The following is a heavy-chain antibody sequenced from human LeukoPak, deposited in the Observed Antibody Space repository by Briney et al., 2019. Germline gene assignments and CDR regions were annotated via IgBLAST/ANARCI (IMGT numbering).Heavy chain of an antibody. CDR1: GGSISTYY. V-gene: IGHV4-59*01. Sequence: SETLSLTCTVSGGSISTYYWTWIRQTPGKGLEWIGYVDYSGSTNYNPSLKSRVTISVDTSENQFSLRLSSVTAADSAMYYCARQMDTAMVTGHYYYYMDVWGKGTTVTVSS. CDR2: VDYSGST. CDR3: ARQMDTAMVTGHYYYYMDV. J-gene: IGHJ6*03. D-gene: IGHD5-18*01.